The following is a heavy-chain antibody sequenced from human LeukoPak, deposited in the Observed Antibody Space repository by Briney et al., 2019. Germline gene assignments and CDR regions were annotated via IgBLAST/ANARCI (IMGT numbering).Heavy chain of an antibody. V-gene: IGHV3-74*01. CDR3: ARAGSYRFDY. CDR1: GFTFSSYW. CDR2: MNTDGSII. D-gene: IGHD3-10*01. J-gene: IGHJ4*02. Sequence: GGSLRLSCEASGFTFSSYWMHWVRQAPGKGLVWVSRMNTDGSIINYADSVKGRFTISRDNAKNTLYLQMNSLRDEDTAVYYCARAGSYRFDYWGQGTLVTVSS.